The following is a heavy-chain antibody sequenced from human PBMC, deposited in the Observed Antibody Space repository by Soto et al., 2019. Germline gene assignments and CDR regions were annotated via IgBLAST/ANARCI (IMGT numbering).Heavy chain of an antibody. J-gene: IGHJ6*03. Sequence: GGSLRLSCAASGFTFDDYAMHWVRQAPGKGLEWVSGISWNSGSIGYADSVKGRFTISRDNAKNSLYLQMNSLRAEDTALYYCAKGYSDYYYMDVWGKGTTVTVSS. D-gene: IGHD1-26*01. CDR2: ISWNSGSI. CDR3: AKGYSDYYYMDV. V-gene: IGHV3-9*01. CDR1: GFTFDDYA.